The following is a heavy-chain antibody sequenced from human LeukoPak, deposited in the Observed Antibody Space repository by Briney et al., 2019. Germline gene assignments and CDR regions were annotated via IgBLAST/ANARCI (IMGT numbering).Heavy chain of an antibody. V-gene: IGHV1-69*01. D-gene: IGHD3-10*01. CDR3: AFITTVRGVIPYGMDV. J-gene: IGHJ6*04. Sequence: GASVKVSCTASGGTFSSYAISWVRQAPGQGLEWMGGIIPIFGTANYAQKFQGRVTITADESTSTAYMELSSLRSEDTAVYYCAFITTVRGVIPYGMDVWGKGTTVTVSS. CDR1: GGTFSSYA. CDR2: IIPIFGTA.